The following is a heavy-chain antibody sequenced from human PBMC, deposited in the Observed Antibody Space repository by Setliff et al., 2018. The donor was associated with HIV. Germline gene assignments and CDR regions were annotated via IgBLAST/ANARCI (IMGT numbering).Heavy chain of an antibody. CDR2: INHSGTT. CDR1: GGSFSGHY. V-gene: IGHV4-34*01. D-gene: IGHD1-1*01. J-gene: IGHJ4*02. CDR3: ATVIGWNDATDC. Sequence: TLSLTCAVYGGSFSGHYWSWIRQPPGKGLEWIGEINHSGTTNYNPSLKSRVIMSIDTSKNQFSLKLTSVTAADTAVYYCATVIGWNDATDCWGQGTLVTVSS.